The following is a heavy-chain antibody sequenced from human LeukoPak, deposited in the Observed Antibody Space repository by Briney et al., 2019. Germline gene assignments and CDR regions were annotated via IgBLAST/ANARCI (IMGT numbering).Heavy chain of an antibody. Sequence: PSETLSLTCTISGGSISSGDYYWSWIRQPPVKGLEWIGYIYYSGSTYYNPSLKSRVTISVDTSKNQFSLELSSVTAPDTAVYYCARDPFIYCSSTSCPGSYGMDVWGQGTTVTVSS. D-gene: IGHD2-2*01. CDR3: ARDPFIYCSSTSCPGSYGMDV. CDR2: IYYSGST. CDR1: GGSISSGDYY. V-gene: IGHV4-30-4*08. J-gene: IGHJ6*02.